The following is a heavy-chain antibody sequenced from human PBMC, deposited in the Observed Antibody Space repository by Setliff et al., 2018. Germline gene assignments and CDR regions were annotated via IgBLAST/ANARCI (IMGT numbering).Heavy chain of an antibody. CDR2: INPSGGLT. CDR1: GYTLTDYY. J-gene: IGHJ3*02. CDR3: ARDRYYNSWSGTSITAPHDAFDI. Sequence: ASVKVSCKASGYTLTDYYVHWVRQAPGQGLEWMGIINPSGGLTRYAQKFQGRVTMTRDTSTSTVYMEVSSLRSEDTAVYYCARDRYYNSWSGTSITAPHDAFDIWGQGTMVTVS. V-gene: IGHV1-46*03. D-gene: IGHD3-3*01.